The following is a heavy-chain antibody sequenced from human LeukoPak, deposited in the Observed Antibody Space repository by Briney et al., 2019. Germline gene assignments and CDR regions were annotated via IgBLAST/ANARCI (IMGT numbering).Heavy chain of an antibody. J-gene: IGHJ4*01. Sequence: SETLSLTCTVSDGSFSSSSYYWGWIRQPPGKGLAWIGSIYYSGSTYYNPSLTSRVTISVDTSKNQFSLNLSSVTAADTAVYYCARLYYDSSGYYQICYFDYWGHGTLVTVSS. CDR2: IYYSGST. CDR3: ARLYYDSSGYYQICYFDY. CDR1: DGSFSSSSYY. V-gene: IGHV4-39*01. D-gene: IGHD3-22*01.